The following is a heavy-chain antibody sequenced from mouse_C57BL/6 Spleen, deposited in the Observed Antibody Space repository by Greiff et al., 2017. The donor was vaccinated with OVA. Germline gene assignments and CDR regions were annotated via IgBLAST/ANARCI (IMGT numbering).Heavy chain of an antibody. CDR3: ARSEGLLYYYAMGD. V-gene: IGHV1-80*01. CDR1: GYAFSSYW. D-gene: IGHD1-1*01. Sequence: QVQLQQSGAELVKPGASVKISCKASGYAFSSYWMNWVKQRPGTGLEWIGQIYPGDGDTTYNGKFKGKAKLTADKSSSTAYMQLSRLTSVDSAVYICARSEGLLYYYAMGDWGQGTSVTVSS. CDR2: IYPGDGDT. J-gene: IGHJ4*01.